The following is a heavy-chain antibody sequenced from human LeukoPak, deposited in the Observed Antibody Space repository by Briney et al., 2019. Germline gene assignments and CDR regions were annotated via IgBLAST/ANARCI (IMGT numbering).Heavy chain of an antibody. V-gene: IGHV3-33*01. CDR3: ARAVGPYDY. D-gene: IGHD3-10*01. Sequence: PGGSLRLSCAASGXTFSTYGMHWVRQAPGKGLEWVAVIWYDGSIKYYADSVKGRFTISRDNSKNTLFLQMNSLGAEDTAVYYCARAVGPYDYWGQGTLVTVSS. CDR1: GXTFSTYG. J-gene: IGHJ4*02. CDR2: IWYDGSIK.